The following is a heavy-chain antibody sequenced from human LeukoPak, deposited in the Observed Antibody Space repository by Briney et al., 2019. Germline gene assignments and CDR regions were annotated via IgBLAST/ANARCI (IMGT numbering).Heavy chain of an antibody. Sequence: GGSLRLSCVASGFTFSDAWMYWLRQAPGKGLEGVGRIKRKVDGSPADYGAPVKDRLTISRDDSKNTLYLQMSSLKAEAAAEYYCARLGVLSTANGYGGQGTLVTVSS. CDR2: IKRKVDGSPA. CDR3: ARLGVLSTANGY. J-gene: IGHJ4*02. V-gene: IGHV3-15*01. CDR1: GFTFSDAW. D-gene: IGHD2-21*02.